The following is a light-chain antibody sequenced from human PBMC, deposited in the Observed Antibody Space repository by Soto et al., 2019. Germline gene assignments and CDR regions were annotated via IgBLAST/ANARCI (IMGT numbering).Light chain of an antibody. CDR3: QQYDSWPLT. J-gene: IGKJ4*01. CDR2: DAS. CDR1: QSVSSK. Sequence: EIVMTQSPATLSVSPGERATLSCRASQSVSSKLAWYQQKPGQAPRLLIYDASTSATGIPARFSGSRSGTEFTLTISSLQSEDFEVYYCQQYDSWPLTFGGGAKVEIK. V-gene: IGKV3-15*01.